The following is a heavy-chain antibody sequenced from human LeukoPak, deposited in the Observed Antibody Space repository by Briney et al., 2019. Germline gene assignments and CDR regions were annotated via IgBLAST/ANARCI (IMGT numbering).Heavy chain of an antibody. CDR1: GFTFSSYW. J-gene: IGHJ4*01. Sequence: PGGSLRLSCAVSGFTFSSYWMNWVRQAPGKGLEWVSSIKQDGGEKSYVDSVEGRSTISRDNAKNSLYLQMNSLRAEDTAVYYCARDGTAAGLYFDLWGQGTLVTVSS. CDR3: ARDGTAAGLYFDL. D-gene: IGHD6-13*01. V-gene: IGHV3-7*01. CDR2: IKQDGGEK.